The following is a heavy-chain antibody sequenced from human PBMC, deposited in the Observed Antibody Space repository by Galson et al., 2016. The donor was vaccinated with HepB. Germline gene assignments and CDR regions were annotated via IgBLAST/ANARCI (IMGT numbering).Heavy chain of an antibody. CDR1: GFIFSSYA. J-gene: IGHJ3*01. CDR3: AKSQFALPDSGWFNAFDL. V-gene: IGHV3-23*01. CDR2: ISSSDGRT. Sequence: SLRLSCAASGFIFSSYAMSWVRQAPGTGLEWVSSISSSDGRTWYADSVRGRFTISTDHSKTTLYVQMNSLRVDDSAIYYCAKSQFALPDSGWFNAFDLWGQGTMVTVSS. D-gene: IGHD6-19*01.